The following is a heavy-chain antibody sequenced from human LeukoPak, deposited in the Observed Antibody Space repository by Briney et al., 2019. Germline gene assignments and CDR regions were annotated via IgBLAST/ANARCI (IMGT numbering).Heavy chain of an antibody. CDR2: INTDGRTT. J-gene: IGHJ4*02. CDR3: VRLNVDTGTNY. D-gene: IGHD5-18*01. Sequence: GGFLRLSCAASGFTFNTCWMHWVRQAPGEGLVWVTKINTDGRTTNYADSVKRRFTISRDNAKNTLYLQMNSLRADDTAVYYCVRLNVDTGTNYWGQGTLVTVSS. V-gene: IGHV3-74*01. CDR1: GFTFNTCW.